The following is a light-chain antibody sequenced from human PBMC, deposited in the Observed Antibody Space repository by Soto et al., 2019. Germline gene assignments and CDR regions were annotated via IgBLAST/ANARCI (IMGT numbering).Light chain of an antibody. CDR1: QTISSW. CDR3: QQYNSYSWK. CDR2: KAS. V-gene: IGKV1-5*03. J-gene: IGKJ1*01. Sequence: DIQITQSPSTLSGSVGDRGTITFRASQTISSWLAWYQQKPGKAPKLLIYKASSLESGVPSRFSGSGSGTEFTLTISSLQPDDFATYYCQQYNSYSWKCGQGTKVDIK.